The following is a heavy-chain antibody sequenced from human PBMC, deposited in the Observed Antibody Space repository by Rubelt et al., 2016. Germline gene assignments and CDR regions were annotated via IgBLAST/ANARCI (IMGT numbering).Heavy chain of an antibody. CDR2: INTEDGGT. Sequence: GASVKVSCKPSGYTFTSFYIHWMRQAPGQGLEWMGLINTEDGGTIYAQKFRGRVTVTRDTSTSTVYFQLSRLRSEDTAVYFCARSSNYYDSPDIWGQGTMVTVSS. CDR3: ARSSNYYDSPDI. V-gene: IGHV1-46*01. J-gene: IGHJ3*02. D-gene: IGHD3-22*01. CDR1: GYTFTSFY.